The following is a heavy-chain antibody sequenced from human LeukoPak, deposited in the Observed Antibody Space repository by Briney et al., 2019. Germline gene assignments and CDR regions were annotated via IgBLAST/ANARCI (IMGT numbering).Heavy chain of an antibody. CDR2: MNPNSGNT. CDR1: GYTFTSYD. V-gene: IGHV1-8*03. D-gene: IGHD6-6*01. CDR3: ARGLGIAALPNWFDP. J-gene: IGHJ5*02. Sequence: ASVKVSCKASGYTFTSYDINWVRQATGQRLEWMGWMNPNSGNTGYAQKFQGRVTITRNTSISTAYMELSSLRSEDTAVYYCARGLGIAALPNWFDPWGQGTLVTVSS.